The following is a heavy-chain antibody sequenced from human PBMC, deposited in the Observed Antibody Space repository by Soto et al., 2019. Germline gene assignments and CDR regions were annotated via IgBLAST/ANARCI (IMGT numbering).Heavy chain of an antibody. CDR2: VYYSGTT. J-gene: IGHJ5*02. CDR1: GGSIRNGDYY. D-gene: IGHD1-1*01. CDR3: ARGREFGTSRRDWFDP. Sequence: PSETLSLTCTVSGGSIRNGDYYWGWIRQPPGKGLGWIGYVYYSGTTYSHPSLNSRVSISVDTSENQFSLRLTSVTAADTAVYYCARGREFGTSRRDWFDPWGQGTLVTVSS. V-gene: IGHV4-30-4*01.